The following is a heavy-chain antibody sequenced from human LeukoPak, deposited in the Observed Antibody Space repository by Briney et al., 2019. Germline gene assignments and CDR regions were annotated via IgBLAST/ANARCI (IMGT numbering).Heavy chain of an antibody. Sequence: GGSLRLSCAASGFTFSDYAMSWVRQAAGKWLEWVSGISDTGRRTYYTDSVQGRFTISRDESKKTVYLLMNTLRAEDTAVYFCARHDSFIPYWGQGTLVTVSS. V-gene: IGHV3-23*01. CDR2: ISDTGRRT. CDR1: GFTFSDYA. CDR3: ARHDSFIPY. D-gene: IGHD3-16*02. J-gene: IGHJ4*02.